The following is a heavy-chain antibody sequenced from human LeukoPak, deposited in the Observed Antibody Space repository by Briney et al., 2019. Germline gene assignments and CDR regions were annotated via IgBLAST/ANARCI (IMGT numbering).Heavy chain of an antibody. D-gene: IGHD3-9*01. CDR3: ARSSYYDILTGYYDY. V-gene: IGHV1-2*02. CDR1: GYTFTGYY. J-gene: IGHJ4*02. Sequence: GASVKVSCKASGYTFTGYYMHWVRQAPGRGLEWMGWINPNSGGTNYAQKFQGRVTMTRDTSISTAYMELSRPRSDDTAVYYCARSSYYDILTGYYDYWGQGTLVTVSS. CDR2: INPNSGGT.